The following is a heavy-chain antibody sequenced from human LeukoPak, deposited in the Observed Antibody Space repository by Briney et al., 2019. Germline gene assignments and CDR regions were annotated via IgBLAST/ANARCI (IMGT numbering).Heavy chain of an antibody. CDR2: ISSSSTYI. CDR3: ATSEVPSNFYYYAMDV. J-gene: IGHJ6*02. CDR1: GFTFSSYS. Sequence: PGGSLRLSCAASGFTFSSYSMNWVRQAPGKGLEWVSSISSSSTYIDYADSVKGRFTISRDSAKNSLYLQMNSLRAEDTALYYCATSEVPSNFYYYAMDVWGQGTTVTVSS. V-gene: IGHV3-21*01.